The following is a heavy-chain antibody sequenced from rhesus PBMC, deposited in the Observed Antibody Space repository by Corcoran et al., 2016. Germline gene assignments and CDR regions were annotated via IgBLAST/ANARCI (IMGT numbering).Heavy chain of an antibody. J-gene: IGHJ4*01. CDR3: ATLWEVVSDY. CDR2: VDPEYGEA. Sequence: EVQLVQSGAEVQKPGASVKISCKASGYTFTDYYLHWVRQAPRKWLEWMGRVDPEYGEAIPAQQFHDRVTSTADTSTDTAYMELSSLRSEDTAVYDCATLWEVVSDYWGQGVLVTVSS. D-gene: IGHD2-21*01. CDR1: GYTFTDYY. V-gene: IGHV1-111*02.